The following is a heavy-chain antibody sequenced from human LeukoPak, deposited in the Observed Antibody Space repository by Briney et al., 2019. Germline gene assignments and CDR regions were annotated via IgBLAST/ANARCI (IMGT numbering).Heavy chain of an antibody. D-gene: IGHD6-13*01. J-gene: IGHJ4*02. CDR1: GGSINSNY. V-gene: IGHV4-4*07. CDR2: ISTSGIT. CDR3: AREASIAAAGWISDY. Sequence: SETLSLTCTVSGGSINSNYWTWIRQPAGKGLEWIGRISTSGITNYSPSLKSRVTISLDKSKNQFSLILASVTAADTALYYCAREASIAAAGWISDYWGQGTLVTVPS.